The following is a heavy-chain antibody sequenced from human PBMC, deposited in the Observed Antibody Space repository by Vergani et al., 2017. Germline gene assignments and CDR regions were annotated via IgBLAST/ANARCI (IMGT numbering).Heavy chain of an antibody. CDR2: IIPMFGTA. CDR1: GGTFSSYA. V-gene: IGHV1-69*01. D-gene: IGHD5-12*01. Sequence: QVQLVQSGAEVKKPGSSVKVSCKASGGTFSSYAISWVRQAPGQGLEWMGGIIPMFGTANYAQKFQGRVTITADESTTTVYMDLSSLRSEDTAVYYCARGGYSGYDYSYWYFDLWGRGTLVTVSS. J-gene: IGHJ2*01. CDR3: ARGGYSGYDYSYWYFDL.